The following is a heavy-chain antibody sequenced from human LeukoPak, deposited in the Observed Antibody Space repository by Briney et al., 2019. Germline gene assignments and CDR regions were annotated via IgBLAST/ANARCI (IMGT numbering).Heavy chain of an antibody. CDR3: ATEGFYF. J-gene: IGHJ4*02. CDR2: ISRSGDIT. CDR1: GAAFSKYG. V-gene: IGHV3-23*01. Sequence: PGGSLRLSCAASGAAFSKYGMKWVRQAAGPGLEYISGISRSGDITHYADSVKGRFTISRDNVKNTLYLQMNSLRAEDTALYYCATEGFYFWGPGTQVTVSS.